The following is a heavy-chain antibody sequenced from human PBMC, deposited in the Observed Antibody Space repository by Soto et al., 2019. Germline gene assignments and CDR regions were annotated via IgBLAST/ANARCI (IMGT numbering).Heavy chain of an antibody. D-gene: IGHD2-15*01. CDR1: GGSIISSSYY. V-gene: IGHV4-39*01. Sequence: PSETLSLTCTVSGGSIISSSYYWGWIRQPPGKGLEWIGSIYYSGSTYYNPSLKSRVTISVDTSKNQFSLKLSSVTAADTAVYYCARGYCSGGSCYRYWGQGSQVTVSS. CDR2: IYYSGST. CDR3: ARGYCSGGSCYRY. J-gene: IGHJ4*02.